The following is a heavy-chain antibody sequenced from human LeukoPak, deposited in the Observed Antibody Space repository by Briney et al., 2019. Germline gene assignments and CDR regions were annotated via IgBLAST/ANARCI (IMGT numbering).Heavy chain of an antibody. D-gene: IGHD3-16*02. CDR3: AKGMWAFGGVIVYDY. V-gene: IGHV3-30*18. Sequence: PGGSLRLSCAASGFTFSSYGMHWVRQAPGKGLEXVAVISYDGSNKYYADSVKGRFTISRDNSKNTLYLQMNSLRAEDTAVYYCAKGMWAFGGVIVYDYWGQGTLVTVSS. CDR1: GFTFSSYG. J-gene: IGHJ4*02. CDR2: ISYDGSNK.